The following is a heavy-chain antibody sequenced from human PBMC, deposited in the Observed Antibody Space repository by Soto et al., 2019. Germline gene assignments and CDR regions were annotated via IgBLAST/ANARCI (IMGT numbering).Heavy chain of an antibody. CDR1: GFTVSSYA. CDR3: AREGSGSYSSSWYPQAPFYYYYGMDV. D-gene: IGHD6-13*01. Sequence: GGSLRLSFAASGFTVSSYAMHWVRQAPGKGLEWVAVISYDGSNKYYADSVKGRFTISRDNSKNTLYLQMNSLRAEDTAVYYCAREGSGSYSSSWYPQAPFYYYYGMDVWGQGTTVTVSS. CDR2: ISYDGSNK. V-gene: IGHV3-30-3*01. J-gene: IGHJ6*02.